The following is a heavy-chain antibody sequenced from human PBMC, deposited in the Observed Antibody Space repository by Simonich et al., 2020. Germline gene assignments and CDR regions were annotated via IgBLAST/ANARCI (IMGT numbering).Heavy chain of an antibody. CDR1: GFTFSSYA. CDR3: ARELSKNGEAAAGYYFDY. V-gene: IGHV3-30*07. Sequence: QVQLVESGGGVVQPGRSLRLSCAASGFTFSSYAMHWVRQSPGKGLECVAVISYDGSNKYYADSVMGRFTISRDNSKNALYLQMNSLRAEDTAVYYCARELSKNGEAAAGYYFDYWGQGTLVTVSS. CDR2: ISYDGSNK. D-gene: IGHD6-13*01. J-gene: IGHJ4*02.